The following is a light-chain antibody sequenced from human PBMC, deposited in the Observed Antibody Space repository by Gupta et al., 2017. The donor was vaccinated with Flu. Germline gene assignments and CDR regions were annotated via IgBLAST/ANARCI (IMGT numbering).Light chain of an antibody. V-gene: IGKV4-1*01. CDR3: QQYYSPST. CDR2: WAS. CDR1: QSVLYSSNNKNY. J-gene: IGKJ1*01. Sequence: DIVMTQSPDPLAVSLGERATINWKSSQSVLYSSNNKNYLAWYQQKPGQPPKLLIYWASTRESGVPDRFSGSGSGTDFTLTISSLQAEDGAVYYCQQYYSPSTFGQGTKVEIK.